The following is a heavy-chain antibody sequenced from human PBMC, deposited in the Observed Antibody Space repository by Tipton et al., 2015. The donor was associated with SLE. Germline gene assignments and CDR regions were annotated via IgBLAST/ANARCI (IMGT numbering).Heavy chain of an antibody. CDR2: ISSSSSNT. D-gene: IGHD1-1*01. J-gene: IGHJ6*03. V-gene: IGHV3-11*06. CDR1: GFTFSDYY. Sequence: SLRLSCTASGFTFSDYYMSWIRQAQGKGLEWVSYISSSSSNTNYADSVKGRFTITRDNAKNSLCRQMISLRAEDTAVYYCARSPKGGKTGYYMDVWGKGTTVTDSS. CDR3: ARSPKGGKTGYYMDV.